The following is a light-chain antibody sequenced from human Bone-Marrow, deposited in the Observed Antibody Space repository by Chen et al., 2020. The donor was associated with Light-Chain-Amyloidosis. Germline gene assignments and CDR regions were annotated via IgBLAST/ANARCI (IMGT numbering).Light chain of an antibody. CDR2: DAS. CDR1: ESVSSNY. J-gene: IGKJ3*01. CDR3: QQYGSSPFT. Sequence: EIVLTQSPATLSLSPGERATLSCGASESVSSNYVAWYQVRPRLAPRLVIYDASRRATGIPDRFSGSGSGTDFTLTIRRLEPEDSAIYYCQQYGSSPFTFGPGAKVDLK. V-gene: IGKV3D-20*01.